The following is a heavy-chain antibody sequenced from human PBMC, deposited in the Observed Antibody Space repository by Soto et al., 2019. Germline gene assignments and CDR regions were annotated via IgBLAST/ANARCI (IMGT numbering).Heavy chain of an antibody. CDR1: GYTFTSYA. D-gene: IGHD3-22*01. CDR3: TTNSARVYDSSGLYYFDY. J-gene: IGHJ4*02. Sequence: GASVKVSCKASGYTFTSYAMHWVRQAPGQRLEWMGWINAGNGNTKYSQKFQGRVTITRDTSASTAYMELSSLRSEDTAVYYCTTNSARVYDSSGLYYFDYWGQGTLVTVSS. V-gene: IGHV1-3*01. CDR2: INAGNGNT.